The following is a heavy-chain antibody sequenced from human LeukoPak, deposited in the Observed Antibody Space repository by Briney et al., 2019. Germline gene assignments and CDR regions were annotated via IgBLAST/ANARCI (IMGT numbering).Heavy chain of an antibody. D-gene: IGHD2-15*01. V-gene: IGHV3-23*01. CDR2: ISNNGGYT. Sequence: GGSLRLSCGASGITFSSYSMNWVRQAPGKGLEWVSAISNNGGYTYYADSVQGRFTISRDNSKSTLCLQMNSLRAEDTAVYYCAKQLGYCSDGSCYFPYWGQGTLVTVSS. CDR1: GITFSSYS. CDR3: AKQLGYCSDGSCYFPY. J-gene: IGHJ4*02.